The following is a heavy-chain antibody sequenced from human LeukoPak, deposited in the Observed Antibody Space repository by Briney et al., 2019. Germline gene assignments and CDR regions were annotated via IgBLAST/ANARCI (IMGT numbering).Heavy chain of an antibody. Sequence: SETLSLTCTVSGGSISGSSYYWGWIRQPPGKGLEWIGTIYYSGSTYYNPSLKSRVTISVDTSKNQFSLRLTSVTAADTAVYYCARVGAVLRYFDWLGAFDIWGQGTMVTVSS. V-gene: IGHV4-39*07. J-gene: IGHJ3*02. CDR3: ARVGAVLRYFDWLGAFDI. D-gene: IGHD3-9*01. CDR1: GGSISGSSYY. CDR2: IYYSGST.